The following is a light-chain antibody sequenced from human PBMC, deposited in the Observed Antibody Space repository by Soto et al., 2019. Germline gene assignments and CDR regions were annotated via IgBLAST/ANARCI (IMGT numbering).Light chain of an antibody. V-gene: IGKV1-5*03. CDR1: QSISSW. CDR2: KAS. Sequence: DIQLTRSPSTLSPSVGDRATITCRASQSISSWLAWYQQKPGKAPKLLIYKASSLESGVPSRFSGSGSGTEFTLTISSLQPDDFATYYCQQYNSYWTFGQGTKVDIK. J-gene: IGKJ1*01. CDR3: QQYNSYWT.